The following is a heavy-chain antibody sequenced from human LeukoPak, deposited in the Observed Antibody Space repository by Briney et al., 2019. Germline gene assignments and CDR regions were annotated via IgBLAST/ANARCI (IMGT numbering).Heavy chain of an antibody. Sequence: SETLSLTCTVSGGSISSGNYYWSWIRQPPGKGLEWIGNIYYSGRTYYNPSLKSRVTISVDTPKNQFSLKLSSVTAADTAVYYCARGVTMIVVVIHDWYFDLWGRGTLVTVSS. CDR2: IYYSGRT. V-gene: IGHV4-39*01. J-gene: IGHJ2*01. D-gene: IGHD3-22*01. CDR3: ARGVTMIVVVIHDWYFDL. CDR1: GGSISSGNYY.